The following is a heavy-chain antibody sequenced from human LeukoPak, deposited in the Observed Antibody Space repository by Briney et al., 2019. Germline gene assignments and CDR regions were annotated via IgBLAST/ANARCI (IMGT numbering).Heavy chain of an antibody. CDR3: AREAIGVTFDI. CDR2: LSYDGSNK. V-gene: IGHV3-30*03. CDR1: GFTFSSYG. Sequence: PGGSLRLSCAASGFTFSSYGMHWVRQAPGKGLEWMAVLSYDGSNKDHADSVKGRFTISRDNSKNTLYLQMNSLRAEDTAVYYCAREAIGVTFDIWGQGTMVTVSS. D-gene: IGHD2-8*01. J-gene: IGHJ3*02.